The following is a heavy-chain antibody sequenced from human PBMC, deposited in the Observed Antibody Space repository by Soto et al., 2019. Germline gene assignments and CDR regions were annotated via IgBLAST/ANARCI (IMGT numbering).Heavy chain of an antibody. J-gene: IGHJ3*02. D-gene: IGHD5-12*01. Sequence: QLQLQESGPGLVKPSETLSLTCTVSGGSISSSSYYWGWIRQPPGKGLEWIGSIYYSGSTYYNPSLKSRVTLSVDTSKNQFSLKLSSVTAADTAVYYCARHAQEMATRLGAFDIWGQGTMVTVSS. CDR1: GGSISSSSYY. CDR2: IYYSGST. V-gene: IGHV4-39*01. CDR3: ARHAQEMATRLGAFDI.